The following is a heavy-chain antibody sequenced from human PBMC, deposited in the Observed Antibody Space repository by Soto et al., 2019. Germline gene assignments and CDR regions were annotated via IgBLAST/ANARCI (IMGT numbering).Heavy chain of an antibody. J-gene: IGHJ4*02. CDR3: AKMDYDILTGYSDY. CDR2: ISGSGGST. D-gene: IGHD3-9*01. Sequence: EVQLLESGGGLVQPGGSLRLSCAASGFTFSSYAMSWVRQAPGKGLEWVSAISGSGGSTYYADSVKGRFTISGDNSKNTLYLQMNSLRAEDTAVYYCAKMDYDILTGYSDYWGQGTLVTVSS. CDR1: GFTFSSYA. V-gene: IGHV3-23*01.